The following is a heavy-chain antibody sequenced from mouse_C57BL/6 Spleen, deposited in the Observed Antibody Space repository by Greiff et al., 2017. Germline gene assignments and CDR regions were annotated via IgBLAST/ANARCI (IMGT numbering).Heavy chain of an antibody. J-gene: IGHJ2*01. CDR1: GYAFSSSW. CDR3: ARSGSSGYIYYFDY. V-gene: IGHV1-82*01. D-gene: IGHD3-2*02. CDR2: IYPGDGDT. Sequence: QVQLQQSGPELVKPGASVKISCKASGYAFSSSWMNWVKQRPGKGLEWIGRIYPGDGDTNYNGKFKGKATLTADKSSSTAYMQLSSLTSEDSAVYFCARSGSSGYIYYFDYGGQGTTLTVSS.